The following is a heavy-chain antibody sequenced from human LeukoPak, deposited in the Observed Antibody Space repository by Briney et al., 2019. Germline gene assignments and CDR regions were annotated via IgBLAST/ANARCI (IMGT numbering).Heavy chain of an antibody. J-gene: IGHJ4*02. CDR1: GLTFSSYA. CDR3: AKGSLFGYWDY. CDR2: ISGSGGST. V-gene: IGHV3-23*01. D-gene: IGHD3-10*01. Sequence: GGSLRLSCAASGLTFSSYAMSWVRQALGKGLEWVSAISGSGGSTYYADSVKGRFTISRDNSKNTLYLQMNSLRAEDTAVYYCAKGSLFGYWDYWGQGTLVTVSS.